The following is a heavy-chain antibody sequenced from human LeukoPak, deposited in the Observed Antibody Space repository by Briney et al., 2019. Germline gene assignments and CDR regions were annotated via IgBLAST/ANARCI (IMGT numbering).Heavy chain of an antibody. J-gene: IGHJ4*02. V-gene: IGHV4-59*08. CDR2: IFYSGST. CDR1: GVSISSYY. Sequence: SETLSLTCTVSGVSISSYYWSWIRQPPGKGLEWIGYIFYSGSTIYNPSLRSRVTISADTSKNHFSLRLRSVTAADTAVYYCARLAAISGSDYPDDWGQGTLVTVSS. D-gene: IGHD1-26*01. CDR3: ARLAAISGSDYPDD.